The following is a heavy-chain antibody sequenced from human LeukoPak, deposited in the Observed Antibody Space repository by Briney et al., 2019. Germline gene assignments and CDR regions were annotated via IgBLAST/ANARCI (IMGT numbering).Heavy chain of an antibody. Sequence: GGSLRLSCAASGFTFSSYWMHWVRQAPGKGLVWVSRISSDGSYTTYADSVKGRFTISRDNAKNTLYLQMNSLRVEDTAVYYCAREYTGYDAFWGQGALVTVSS. D-gene: IGHD5-12*01. V-gene: IGHV3-74*01. CDR1: GFTFSSYW. CDR3: AREYTGYDAF. J-gene: IGHJ4*02. CDR2: ISSDGSYT.